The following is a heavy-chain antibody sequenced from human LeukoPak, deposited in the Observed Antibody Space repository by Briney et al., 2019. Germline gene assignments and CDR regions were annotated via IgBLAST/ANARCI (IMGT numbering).Heavy chain of an antibody. D-gene: IGHD5-12*01. Sequence: SVKVSCKASGYTFSSYAISWVRQAPGQGLAWMGRIIPILGIANYAQKFQGRVTITADKSTSTAYMELSSLRSEDTAVYYCARDPPPSGYDSPSPDAFDIWGQGTMVTVSS. CDR2: IIPILGIA. CDR3: ARDPPPSGYDSPSPDAFDI. V-gene: IGHV1-69*04. J-gene: IGHJ3*02. CDR1: GYTFSSYA.